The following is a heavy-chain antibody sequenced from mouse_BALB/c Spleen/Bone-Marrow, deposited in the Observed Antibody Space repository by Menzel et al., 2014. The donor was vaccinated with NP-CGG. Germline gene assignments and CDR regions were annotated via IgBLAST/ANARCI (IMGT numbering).Heavy chain of an antibody. D-gene: IGHD2-1*01. Sequence: QVQLQQPGAELVKPGASVRLSCKASGYTFTNYYMYRVKQRPGQGLEWIGEINPSNGGTNFNEKFKSKATLTVDKSSNTTYMQLSSLTSEDSAVYYCTRSGNYLFAYWGQGTLVTVSA. CDR3: TRSGNYLFAY. CDR2: INPSNGGT. J-gene: IGHJ3*01. CDR1: GYTFTNYY. V-gene: IGHV1S81*02.